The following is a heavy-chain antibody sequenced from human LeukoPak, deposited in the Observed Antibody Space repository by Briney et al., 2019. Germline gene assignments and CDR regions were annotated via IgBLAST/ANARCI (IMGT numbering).Heavy chain of an antibody. CDR1: RGSISSSSYY. J-gene: IGHJ4*02. CDR3: ARRLTRPERFDS. Sequence: PSETLSLTCTISRGSISSSSYYWGWIRQPPGKGLEWIGSIYYSGTTYYNPYLKSRVTISLDTSKNQFSLKLNSVTAADTAVFYCARRLTRPERFDSWGQGTLVTVSS. D-gene: IGHD3-9*01. V-gene: IGHV4-39*07. CDR2: IYYSGTT.